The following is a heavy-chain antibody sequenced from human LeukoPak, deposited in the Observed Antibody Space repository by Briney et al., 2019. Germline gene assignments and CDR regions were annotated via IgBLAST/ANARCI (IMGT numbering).Heavy chain of an antibody. CDR1: GYTFTSYY. J-gene: IGHJ6*02. D-gene: IGHD6-13*01. V-gene: IGHV1-46*01. CDR3: ARSLIAAAGKTRNYYYGMDV. Sequence: GASVKVSCKASGYTFTSYYMHWVRQAPGQGLEWMGIINPSGGSTSYAQKFQGRVTMTRDTSTSTVYMELSSLRSEDTAVYYCARSLIAAAGKTRNYYYGMDVWGQGTTVTVSS. CDR2: INPSGGST.